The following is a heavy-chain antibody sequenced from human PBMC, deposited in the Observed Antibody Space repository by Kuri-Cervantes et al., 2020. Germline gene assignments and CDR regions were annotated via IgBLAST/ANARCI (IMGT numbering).Heavy chain of an antibody. CDR2: INHSGST. D-gene: IGHD4-17*01. CDR3: AKADANGDFDY. Sequence: SETLSLTCAVYGGSFSGYYWSWIRQPPGKGLEWIGEINHSGSTNYNPSLKSRVTISVDTSKNQFSLKLSSVTAADTAVYYCAKADANGDFDYWGQGTLVTVSS. J-gene: IGHJ4*02. V-gene: IGHV4-34*01. CDR1: GGSFSGYY.